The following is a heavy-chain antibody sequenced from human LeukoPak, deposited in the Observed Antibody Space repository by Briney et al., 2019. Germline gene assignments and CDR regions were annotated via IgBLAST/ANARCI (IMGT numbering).Heavy chain of an antibody. CDR1: GFTFSNAW. V-gene: IGHV3-15*01. D-gene: IGHD3-22*01. CDR2: IKSKTDGGTT. Sequence: PGGSLRLSCAASGFTFSNAWMSWVRQAPGRGLEWVSRIKSKTDGGTTEYAAPVRGRFTISRDDSKNTLYLQMNSLKTEDTAVYYCTTDYYDSSGYPIDYWGQGTLVTVSS. CDR3: TTDYYDSSGYPIDY. J-gene: IGHJ4*02.